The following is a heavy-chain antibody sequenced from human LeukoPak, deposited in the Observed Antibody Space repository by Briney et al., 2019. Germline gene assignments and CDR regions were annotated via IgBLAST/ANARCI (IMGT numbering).Heavy chain of an antibody. V-gene: IGHV1-69*13. CDR1: GYTFSNYG. Sequence: GASVKVSCKASGYTFSNYGIAWVRQAPGQGLEWMGGIIPIFGTTNYAQKFQGRVTITADESTSTAYMELSSLRSEDTAVYYCARDPRLGYCSSTSCYYYYYYGMDVWGQGTTVTVSS. CDR2: IIPIFGTT. D-gene: IGHD2-2*01. J-gene: IGHJ6*02. CDR3: ARDPRLGYCSSTSCYYYYYYGMDV.